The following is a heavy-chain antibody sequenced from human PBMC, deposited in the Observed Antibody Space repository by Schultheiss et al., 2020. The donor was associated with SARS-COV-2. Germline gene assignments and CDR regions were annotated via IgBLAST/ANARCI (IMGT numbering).Heavy chain of an antibody. CDR3: ARQNVLRYFDWLLKGGWFDP. D-gene: IGHD3-9*01. CDR2: IYYSGRI. Sequence: SETLSLTCTVSGGSISSGDYYWSWIRQPPGKGLEWIGYIYYSGRIFYNPSLKSRVTISVDTSKNQFSLKLSSVTAADTAVYYCARQNVLRYFDWLLKGGWFDPWGQGTLVTVSS. CDR1: GGSISSGDYY. V-gene: IGHV4-39*01. J-gene: IGHJ5*02.